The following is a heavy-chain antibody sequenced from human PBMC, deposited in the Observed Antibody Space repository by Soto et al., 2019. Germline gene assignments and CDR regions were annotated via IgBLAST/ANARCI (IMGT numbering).Heavy chain of an antibody. CDR1: GGSFNAYY. J-gene: IGHJ2*01. Sequence: QVQLQQWGAGLLKPSETLSLTCAVYGGSFNAYYWSWIRQPPGKELELIGEVNHSGSTTYNPSLKTRVTISVDTSKNQFSLKLSSMTAADTAVYYCARQWLVRYFDLWGRGTLVTVSS. V-gene: IGHV4-34*02. D-gene: IGHD6-19*01. CDR2: VNHSGST. CDR3: ARQWLVRYFDL.